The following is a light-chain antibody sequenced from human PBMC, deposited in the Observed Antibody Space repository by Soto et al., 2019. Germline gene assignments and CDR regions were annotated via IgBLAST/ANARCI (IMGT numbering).Light chain of an antibody. CDR3: SSYTSRSTLI. CDR2: EVT. Sequence: ALTQPASVSGSPGLSITVSCTGTSSEVGGYNYVSWYQQHPGKAPKLLIYEVTNRPSGVSNRFSGSKSGNTASLNISGLQAEDEADYYCSSYTSRSTLIFGTGTKVTVL. CDR1: SSEVGGYNY. J-gene: IGLJ1*01. V-gene: IGLV2-14*01.